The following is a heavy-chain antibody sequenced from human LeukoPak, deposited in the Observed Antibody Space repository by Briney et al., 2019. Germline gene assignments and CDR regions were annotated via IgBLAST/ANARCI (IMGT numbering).Heavy chain of an antibody. J-gene: IGHJ4*02. V-gene: IGHV3-23*01. CDR2: ISGSGGST. CDR1: GFTFSSYA. D-gene: IGHD2-2*01. CDR3: AKDHGIVVVPAATHFDY. Sequence: GGSLRLSCAASGFTFSSYAMSWVRQAPGKGLEWVSAISGSGGSTYYADSVKGRSTISRDNSKNTLYLQMNSLRAEDTAVYYCAKDHGIVVVPAATHFDYWGQGTLVTVSS.